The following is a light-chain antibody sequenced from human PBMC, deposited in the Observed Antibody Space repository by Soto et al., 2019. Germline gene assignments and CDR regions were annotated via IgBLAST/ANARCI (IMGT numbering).Light chain of an antibody. CDR3: QQYNYYPYT. V-gene: IGKV1-5*01. J-gene: IGKJ2*01. Sequence: DIQMTQSPSTLSASVGDRVTITCRASQSISTWLAWYHQKPGKAPKLLISSASSLESGDPSRFSGSGSGTEFSLAISSLQPDDFATYYCQQYNYYPYTFGEGTKLEIK. CDR1: QSISTW. CDR2: SAS.